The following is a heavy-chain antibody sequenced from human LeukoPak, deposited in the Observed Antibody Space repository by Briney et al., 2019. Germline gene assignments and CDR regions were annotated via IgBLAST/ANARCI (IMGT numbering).Heavy chain of an antibody. D-gene: IGHD6-13*01. CDR2: ISCDGSNK. V-gene: IGHV3-30*04. Sequence: GRSLRLSCAASGFTFSSYAMHWVRQAPGKGLEWVAVISCDGSNKYYADSVKGRFTISRDNSKNTLYLQMNSLRAEDTAVYYCARATSSSWYPRGVGYWGQGTLVTVSS. CDR1: GFTFSSYA. CDR3: ARATSSSWYPRGVGY. J-gene: IGHJ4*02.